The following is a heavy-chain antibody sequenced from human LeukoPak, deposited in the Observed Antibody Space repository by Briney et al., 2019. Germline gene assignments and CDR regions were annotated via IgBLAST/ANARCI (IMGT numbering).Heavy chain of an antibody. CDR2: IIPILGIA. Sequence: SVGLSCSAAGGTVSSYAVSWGGRAPGQGGGWLGRIIPILGIASYAQKFQGRVTITADKSTSTAYIELRRLRSEDTAVYYCAREKGSWWYYYGMDVWGQGTTVTVSS. CDR1: GGTVSSYA. J-gene: IGHJ6*02. V-gene: IGHV1-69*04. CDR3: AREKGSWWYYYGMDV. D-gene: IGHD3-10*01.